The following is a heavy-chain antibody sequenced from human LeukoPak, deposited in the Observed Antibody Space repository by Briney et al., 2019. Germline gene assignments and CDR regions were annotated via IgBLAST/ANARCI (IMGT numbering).Heavy chain of an antibody. CDR1: GFTFSSYA. CDR3: AKDTASSWWYFDL. J-gene: IGHJ2*01. CDR2: ISGSGGST. D-gene: IGHD5-18*01. V-gene: IGHV3-23*01. Sequence: PGGSLRLSCAASGFTFSSYAMSGVRQAPGKGLEGVSTISGSGGSTNHADSVKGRFTISRDNSKNTLYLQMNGLRAEDTAVYYCAKDTASSWWYFDLWGRGTLVTVSS.